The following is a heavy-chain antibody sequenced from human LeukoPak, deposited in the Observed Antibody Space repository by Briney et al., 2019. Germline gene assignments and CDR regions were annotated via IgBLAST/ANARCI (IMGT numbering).Heavy chain of an antibody. CDR1: GGSISSSSYY. CDR3: ARHGSSWPGDYYYYMDV. Sequence: SETLSLTCTVSGGSISSSSYYWGWIRQPPGKGLEWIGSIYYSGSTYYNPSLKSRVTISVDTSKNQFSLKLSSVTAADTAVYYCARHGSSWPGDYYYYMDVWGKGTTVTVSS. D-gene: IGHD6-13*01. V-gene: IGHV4-39*01. CDR2: IYYSGST. J-gene: IGHJ6*03.